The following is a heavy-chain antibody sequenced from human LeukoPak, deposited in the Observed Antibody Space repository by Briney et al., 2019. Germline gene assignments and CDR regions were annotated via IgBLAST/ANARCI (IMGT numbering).Heavy chain of an antibody. CDR3: ARDGGDTYYYDSSGDAFDI. Sequence: KPSETLSLTCTVSGGSISSSSYYWGWIRQPPGKGLEWIGSIYYSGSTNYNPSLKSRVTISVDTSKNQFSLKLSSVTAADTAVYYCARDGGDTYYYDSSGDAFDIWGQGTMVTVSS. CDR2: IYYSGST. CDR1: GGSISSSSYY. J-gene: IGHJ3*02. V-gene: IGHV4-39*07. D-gene: IGHD3-22*01.